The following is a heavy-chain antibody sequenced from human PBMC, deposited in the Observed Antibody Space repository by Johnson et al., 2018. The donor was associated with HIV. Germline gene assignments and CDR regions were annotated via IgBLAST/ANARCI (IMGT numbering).Heavy chain of an antibody. J-gene: IGHJ3*01. CDR2: INWNGVTP. CDR1: GFTFDEYD. V-gene: IGHV3-20*04. Sequence: EVQLVESGGGVARPGGSLRLSCEASGFTFDEYDMNWVRQAPGKGLEWVSGINWNGVTPSTAESVKGRFTISRDNRKNFLYLQMNSLRAEDTALYYCARDTYYYDTRGYLTRPKGFDVWGQGTMVTVSS. D-gene: IGHD3-22*01. CDR3: ARDTYYYDTRGYLTRPKGFDV.